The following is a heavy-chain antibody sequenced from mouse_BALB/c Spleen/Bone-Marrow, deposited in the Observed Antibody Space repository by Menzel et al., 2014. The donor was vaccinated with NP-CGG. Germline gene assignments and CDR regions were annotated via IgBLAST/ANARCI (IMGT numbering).Heavy chain of an antibody. D-gene: IGHD2-3*01. J-gene: IGHJ1*01. Sequence: EVKLVESGGGLVQPGGSMKLSCAASGFAFSRYWMSWVRQAPGKGLEWIGEINPDSSKINYKPSLTDKCIISSDNDKNTLYLQMSEVRSEDTAHYYCSRLKYDGNLYFWGPGTTVTVSS. CDR2: INPDSSKI. V-gene: IGHV4-1*02. CDR1: GFAFSRYW. CDR3: SRLKYDGNLYF.